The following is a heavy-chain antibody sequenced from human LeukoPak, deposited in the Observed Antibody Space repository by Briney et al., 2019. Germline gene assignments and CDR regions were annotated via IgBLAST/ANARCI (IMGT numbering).Heavy chain of an antibody. J-gene: IGHJ4*02. Sequence: SETLSLTCTVSGGSISSYYWSWIRQPPGRGLEWIGYIYYSGSTNYNPSLKSRVTISVDTSKNQFSLKLSSVTAADTAVYYCARDERIAAAGRVDYWGQGTLVTVSS. CDR3: ARDERIAAAGRVDY. CDR2: IYYSGST. D-gene: IGHD6-13*01. CDR1: GGSISSYY. V-gene: IGHV4-59*12.